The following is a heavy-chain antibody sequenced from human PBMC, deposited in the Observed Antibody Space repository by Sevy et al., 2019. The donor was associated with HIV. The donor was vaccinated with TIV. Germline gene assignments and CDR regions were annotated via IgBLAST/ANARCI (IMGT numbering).Heavy chain of an antibody. CDR1: GFTFRNYA. CDR2: ISGTGGSGDKT. J-gene: IGHJ3*02. V-gene: IGHV3-23*01. D-gene: IGHD5-12*01. Sequence: GGSLRLSCAASGFTFRNYAMNWVRQAPGKGLEWVSGISGTGGSGDKTNYADSVKGRFTISRDNAKNSLSLEMNNLRVDDTAVYFCARDESPFRGKDPYEYFDALDIWGQGTRVTVSS. CDR3: ARDESPFRGKDPYEYFDALDI.